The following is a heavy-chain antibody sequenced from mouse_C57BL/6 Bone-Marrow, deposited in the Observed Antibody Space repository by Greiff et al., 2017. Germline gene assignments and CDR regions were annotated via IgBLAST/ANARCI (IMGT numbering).Heavy chain of an antibody. V-gene: IGHV1-15*01. CDR2: IDPETGGT. J-gene: IGHJ2*01. CDR3: TRNSLTGTDFDY. Sequence: VKVVESGAELVRPGASVTLSCKASGYTFTDYEMHWVKQTPVHGLEWIGAIDPETGGTAYNQKFKGKAILTADKSSSTAYMELRSLTSEDSAVYYCTRNSLTGTDFDYWGQGTTLTVSS. CDR1: GYTFTDYE. D-gene: IGHD4-1*01.